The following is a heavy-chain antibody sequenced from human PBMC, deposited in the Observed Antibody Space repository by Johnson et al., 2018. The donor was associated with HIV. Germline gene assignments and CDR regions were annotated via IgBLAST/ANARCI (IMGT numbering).Heavy chain of an antibody. CDR1: GFTLSNAW. V-gene: IGHV3-7*01. CDR2: INQDGSEK. Sequence: VQLVESGGGLVKPGGSLRLSCAASGFTLSNAWMSWVRQAPGKGLEWVANINQDGSEKYYVDSVTGRFTISRDNSKNTLYLQMNSLRAEDTAVYYCAKVSIVVGTRGAFDIWGQGTMVTVSS. D-gene: IGHD3-22*01. CDR3: AKVSIVVGTRGAFDI. J-gene: IGHJ3*02.